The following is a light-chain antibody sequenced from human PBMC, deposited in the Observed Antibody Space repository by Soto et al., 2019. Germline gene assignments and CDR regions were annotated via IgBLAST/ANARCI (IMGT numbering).Light chain of an antibody. CDR2: GGS. Sequence: EIVLTQSPGTLSLSPGESATLSCTASQSIRSSSLAWYQKKHGQAPRLIIYGGSSRATGIPDRFSGGGSGTDFSLTISRLETEDVAVYYCHQYGSSPLTLGGGTKVDIK. CDR3: HQYGSSPLT. J-gene: IGKJ4*01. V-gene: IGKV3-20*01. CDR1: QSIRSSS.